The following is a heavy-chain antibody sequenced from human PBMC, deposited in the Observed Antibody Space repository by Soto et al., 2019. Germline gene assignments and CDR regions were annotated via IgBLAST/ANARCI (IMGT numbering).Heavy chain of an antibody. CDR2: ISGSGGST. CDR3: EKDLTGTIVGGYFDY. J-gene: IGHJ4*02. Sequence: GGSLRLSCAASGFTFSSYAMSWVRQAPGKGLEWVSAISGSGGSTYYADSVKGRFTISRDNSKNTLYLQMNSLRAEDTAVYYCEKDLTGTIVGGYFDYWGQGTLVTVSS. CDR1: GFTFSSYA. D-gene: IGHD1-7*01. V-gene: IGHV3-23*01.